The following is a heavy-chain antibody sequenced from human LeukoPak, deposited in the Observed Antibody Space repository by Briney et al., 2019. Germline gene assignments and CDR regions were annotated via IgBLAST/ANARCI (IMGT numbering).Heavy chain of an antibody. Sequence: GASVKVSCKASGYIFTGYYIHWVRQAPGQGLEWMGRINPNSGGTNYAQKFQGRVTMTRDTSISTAYMELSRLRSDDTAVYYCARVDTAMGSGRYYYYMDVWGKGTTVTVSS. D-gene: IGHD5-18*01. V-gene: IGHV1-2*06. CDR1: GYIFTGYY. CDR3: ARVDTAMGSGRYYYYMDV. CDR2: INPNSGGT. J-gene: IGHJ6*03.